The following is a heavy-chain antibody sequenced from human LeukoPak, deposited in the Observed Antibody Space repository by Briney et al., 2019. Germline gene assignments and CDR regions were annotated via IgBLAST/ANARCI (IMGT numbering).Heavy chain of an antibody. D-gene: IGHD6-13*01. CDR3: ARAYSSTLVSLFDP. CDR1: GFTFSTYG. J-gene: IGHJ5*02. CDR2: IWYDGSNK. Sequence: GGSLRLSCAASGFTFSTYGMHWVRQAPGKGLEWLGVIWYDGSNKYYADSVKGRFTISRDNSKNTLELQMNSLRDEDTALYYCARAYSSTLVSLFDPWGQGTLVTVSS. V-gene: IGHV3-33*01.